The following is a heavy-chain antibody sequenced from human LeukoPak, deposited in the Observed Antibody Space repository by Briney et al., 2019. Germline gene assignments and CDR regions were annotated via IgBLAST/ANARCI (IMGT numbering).Heavy chain of an antibody. CDR2: IRGSGGST. D-gene: IGHD6-13*01. CDR3: AKDRGSSWPHGFDY. J-gene: IGHJ4*02. CDR1: GFTFSRYA. Sequence: GGSLRLSCAASGFTFSRYAMSWVRHAPGKGLEWVTGIRGSGGSTYYADSVKGRFTIYRENSKNPLYLQMNSRRAEDTAVYYRAKDRGSSWPHGFDYWGQGTLVTVSS. V-gene: IGHV3-23*01.